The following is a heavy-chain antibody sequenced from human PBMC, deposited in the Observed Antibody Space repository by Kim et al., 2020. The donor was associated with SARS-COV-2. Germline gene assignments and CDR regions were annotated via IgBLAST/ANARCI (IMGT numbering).Heavy chain of an antibody. J-gene: IGHJ6*02. CDR2: ISGSGGST. CDR1: GFTFSTYA. CDR3: AKFTGAGTDSGSYWGYYYGMDV. Sequence: GGSLRLSCAASGFTFSTYAMSWVRQAPGKGLEWVSAISGSGGSTYYADSVKGRFTISRDNSKNTLYLQMNSLRAEDTAVYYCAKFTGAGTDSGSYWGYYYGMDVWGQGTTVTVSS. V-gene: IGHV3-23*01. D-gene: IGHD1-26*01.